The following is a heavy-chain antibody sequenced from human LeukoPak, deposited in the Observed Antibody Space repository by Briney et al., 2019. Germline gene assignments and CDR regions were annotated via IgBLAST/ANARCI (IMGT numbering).Heavy chain of an antibody. Sequence: PSETLSLTCTVSGGSMSNYYWSWIRQPPGKGLKWIGNIYYSGYTTYSPSLRSRVTISVDTSKNQFSLKLSSVTAADTAVYYCARETSQKGAHYMDVWGKGTTITISS. CDR1: GGSMSNYY. CDR3: ARETSQKGAHYMDV. CDR2: IYYSGYT. J-gene: IGHJ6*03. D-gene: IGHD3-16*01. V-gene: IGHV4-59*01.